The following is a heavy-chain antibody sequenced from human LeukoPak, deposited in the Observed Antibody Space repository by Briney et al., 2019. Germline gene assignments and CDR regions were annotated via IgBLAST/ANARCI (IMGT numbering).Heavy chain of an antibody. CDR3: ARGSTVVRGVSPAGDY. CDR2: ISRSSSYI. J-gene: IGHJ4*02. Sequence: GGPLTLSCAACGLTFSSYTMKWVRQAPGKGLEWVSSISRSSSYIYYADSMKGRFTISRDNAKNSLALQMHSLRAEDTAVYYCARGSTVVRGVSPAGDYWGQGTLVTVSS. D-gene: IGHD3-10*01. CDR1: GLTFSSYT. V-gene: IGHV3-21*01.